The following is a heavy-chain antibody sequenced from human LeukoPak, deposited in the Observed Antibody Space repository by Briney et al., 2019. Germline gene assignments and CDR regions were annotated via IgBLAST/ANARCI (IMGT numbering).Heavy chain of an antibody. CDR3: ARGRITMVRGVNY. D-gene: IGHD3-10*01. V-gene: IGHV1-2*02. J-gene: IGHJ4*02. CDR2: INPNSGGT. Sequence: ASVKVSCKAFGYTFTGYYMHWVRQASGQGLEWMGWINPNSGGTNYAQKFQGRVTMTRDTSIGTAYMELSRLRSDDTAVYYCARGRITMVRGVNYWGQGTLVTVSS. CDR1: GYTFTGYY.